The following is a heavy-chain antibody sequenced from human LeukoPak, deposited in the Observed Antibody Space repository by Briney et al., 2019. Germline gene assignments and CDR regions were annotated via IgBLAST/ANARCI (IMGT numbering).Heavy chain of an antibody. J-gene: IGHJ4*02. CDR3: ARAEGSYFFDY. D-gene: IGHD1-26*01. V-gene: IGHV4-61*01. CDR2: IYYSGST. CDR1: GGSISSGSYY. Sequence: SQTLSLTCTVSGGSISSGSYYWSWIRQPPGKGLEWIGYIYYSGSTNYNPSLKSRVTISVDTSKNQFSLKLSSVTAADTAVYYCARAEGSYFFDYWGQGTLVTVSS.